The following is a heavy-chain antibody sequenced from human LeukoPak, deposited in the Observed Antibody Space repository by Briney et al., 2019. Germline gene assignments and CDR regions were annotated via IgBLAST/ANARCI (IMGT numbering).Heavy chain of an antibody. CDR1: GYSISSGYY. CDR2: IYYSGST. J-gene: IGHJ4*02. CDR3: ARDRSLDY. Sequence: NPSETLSLTCTVSGYSISSGYYWGWIRQPPGKGLEWIGSIYYSGSTYYNPSLKSRVTISVDTSRNQFSLKLSSVTAADTAVYYCARDRSLDYWGQGTLVTVSS. V-gene: IGHV4-38-2*02.